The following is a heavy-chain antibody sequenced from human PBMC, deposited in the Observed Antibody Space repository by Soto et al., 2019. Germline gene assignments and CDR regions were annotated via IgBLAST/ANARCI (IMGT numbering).Heavy chain of an antibody. CDR3: AKVLVVVVPAAMMETYYFDY. CDR2: ISGSGGST. CDR1: GFTFSSYA. D-gene: IGHD2-2*01. J-gene: IGHJ4*02. Sequence: EVQLLESGGGLVQPGGSLRLSCAASGFTFSSYAMSWVRQAPGKGLEWVSAISGSGGSTYYADSVKGRFTISRDNSKNTLYLQMNSLRAEDTAVYYCAKVLVVVVPAAMMETYYFDYWGQGTLFTVSS. V-gene: IGHV3-23*01.